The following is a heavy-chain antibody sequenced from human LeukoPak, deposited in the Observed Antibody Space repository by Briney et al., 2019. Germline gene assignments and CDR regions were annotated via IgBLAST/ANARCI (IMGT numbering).Heavy chain of an antibody. Sequence: GESLKISCKGSGYSFTSYWIGWVRPMPGKGLEWMGIIYPGDSDTRYSPSFQGQVTISADKSISTAYLQWSSLKASDTAMYYCARHFPLLWFGELSVDYWGQGTLVTVSS. V-gene: IGHV5-51*01. J-gene: IGHJ4*02. D-gene: IGHD3-10*01. CDR1: GYSFTSYW. CDR2: IYPGDSDT. CDR3: ARHFPLLWFGELSVDY.